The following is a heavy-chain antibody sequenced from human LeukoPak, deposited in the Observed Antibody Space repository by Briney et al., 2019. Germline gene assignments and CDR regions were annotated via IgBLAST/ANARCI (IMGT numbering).Heavy chain of an antibody. CDR3: ARDHSDNDDSYNLFDI. CDR2: IYYSGST. V-gene: IGHV4-31*03. Sequence: SGTLSLTCTVSGGSVSSPGYYWTWIRQHPGKGLEWIGYIYYSGSTYYNPSLKSRVTISLDTSKNQFSLKLNSVTAADTAVYFCARDHSDNDDSYNLFDIWGQGTMVTVSS. J-gene: IGHJ3*02. CDR1: GGSVSSPGYY. D-gene: IGHD3-22*01.